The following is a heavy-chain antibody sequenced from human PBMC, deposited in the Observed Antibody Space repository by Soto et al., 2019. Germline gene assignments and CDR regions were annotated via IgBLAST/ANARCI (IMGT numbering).Heavy chain of an antibody. D-gene: IGHD1-1*01. CDR1: GGSISSSSYY. V-gene: IGHV4-39*01. CDR2: IYYSGST. Sequence: PSETLSLTCTVSGGSISSSSYYWGWIRQPPGKGLEWIGSIYYSGSTYYNPSLKSRVTISVDTSKNQFSLKLSSVTAADTAVYYCATIQLHCEVGDSCYQNWFDPWGQGTLVTVSS. J-gene: IGHJ5*02. CDR3: ATIQLHCEVGDSCYQNWFDP.